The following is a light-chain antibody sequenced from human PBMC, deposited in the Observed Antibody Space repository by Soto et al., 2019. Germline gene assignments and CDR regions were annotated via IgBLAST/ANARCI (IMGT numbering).Light chain of an antibody. CDR1: QTVSTY. Sequence: DILMTQSPSSLSASIGDRVTISCRTSQTVSTYLNWYQHKPGRGPTLLIYAASSLQRGVPSRFSGSGSVTDFTLTIGSLQPEDFATYYCQQTSSSPWTFGQGTKVEIK. J-gene: IGKJ1*01. CDR2: AAS. V-gene: IGKV1-39*01. CDR3: QQTSSSPWT.